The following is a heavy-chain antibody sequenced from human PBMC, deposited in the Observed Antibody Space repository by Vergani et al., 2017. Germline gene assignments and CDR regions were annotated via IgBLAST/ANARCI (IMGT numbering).Heavy chain of an antibody. J-gene: IGHJ4*02. Sequence: QVQLVQSGDEVKKPGASVKVSCKASGYTFTSYGISWVRQAPGQGLEWMGWISAHNGNTNYTPRLQGRVSMTTDASTSTAYMELRSLRSDDTAVYYCARVMGYTSPRHGDYLGQGTLVTVSS. CDR1: GYTFTSYG. D-gene: IGHD6-19*01. V-gene: IGHV1-18*01. CDR3: ARVMGYTSPRHGDY. CDR2: ISAHNGNT.